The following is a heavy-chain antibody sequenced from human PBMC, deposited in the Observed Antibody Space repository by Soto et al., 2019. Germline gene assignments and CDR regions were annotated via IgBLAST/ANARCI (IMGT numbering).Heavy chain of an antibody. CDR2: ISYDGSNQ. D-gene: IGHD1-26*01. Sequence: QVQLVESGGGVVQPGRSLRLSCAASGFTFSTYTMHWVRQAPGKGLEWVALISYDGSNQYYADSVRGRFTISRDNSKKTVFLQRSSVRSEETATYYCAEGGYAGGYYGGGHFDYWGQGTLVTVYS. J-gene: IGHJ4*02. V-gene: IGHV3-30*03. CDR1: GFTFSTYT. CDR3: AEGGYAGGYYGGGHFDY.